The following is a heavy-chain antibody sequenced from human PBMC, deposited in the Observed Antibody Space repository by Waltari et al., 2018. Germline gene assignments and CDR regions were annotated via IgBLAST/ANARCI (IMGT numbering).Heavy chain of an antibody. V-gene: IGHV3-64*01. D-gene: IGHD2-2*01. J-gene: IGHJ4*02. CDR1: GFSFSTPA. Sequence: EVQLVESGGGLVQPGGSLRLSCAASGFSFSTPAMHWVRQAPGKGLEYVSAISGDGGATYYSNSVKGRFTISRDNSKNTLYLQMGSLRAEDMAMYYCARDLYCSSTACYAPFDYWGQGTLVTVSS. CDR3: ARDLYCSSTACYAPFDY. CDR2: ISGDGGAT.